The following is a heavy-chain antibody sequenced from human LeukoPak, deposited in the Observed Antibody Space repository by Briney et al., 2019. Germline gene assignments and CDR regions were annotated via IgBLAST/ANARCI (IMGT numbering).Heavy chain of an antibody. CDR1: GYTFSSSW. CDR3: ARQYGRPFDY. CDR2: IYPGDSDT. D-gene: IGHD4-17*01. J-gene: IGHJ4*02. Sequence: PGESLKISCKGSGYTFSSSWIGWVRQMPGKGLEWMGIIYPGDSDTRYSPSFQGQATISADKSINTAYLQWSSLKATDTGIYYCARQYGRPFDYWGQGTLVTVSS. V-gene: IGHV5-51*01.